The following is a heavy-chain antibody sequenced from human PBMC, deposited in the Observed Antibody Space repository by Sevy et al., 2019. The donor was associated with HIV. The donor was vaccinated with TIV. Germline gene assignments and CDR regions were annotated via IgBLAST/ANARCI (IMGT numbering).Heavy chain of an antibody. J-gene: IGHJ3*02. CDR1: GFTFSGSA. CDR3: TSQSASLYDFWSGYYTPSDAFDI. D-gene: IGHD3-3*01. V-gene: IGHV3-73*01. Sequence: GGYLRLSCAASGFTFSGSAMHWVRQASGKGLEWVGRIRSKANSYATAYAASVKGRFTISRDDSKNTAYLQMNSLKTEDTAVYYCTSQSASLYDFWSGYYTPSDAFDIWGQGTMVTVSS. CDR2: IRSKANSYAT.